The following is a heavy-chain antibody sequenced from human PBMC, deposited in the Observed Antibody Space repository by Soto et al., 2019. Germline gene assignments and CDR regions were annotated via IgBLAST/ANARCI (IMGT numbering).Heavy chain of an antibody. CDR2: ISYDGSNK. J-gene: IGHJ5*02. CDR3: ARDFGGWYSSSHWGVMQVYNWFDP. CDR1: GFTFSSYA. Sequence: QVQLVESGGGVVQPGRSLRLSCAASGFTFSSYAMHWVRQAPGKGLEWVAVISYDGSNKYYADSVKGRFTISRDNSKNTLYLQMNSLRAEDTAVYYCARDFGGWYSSSHWGVMQVYNWFDPWGQGTLVTVSS. D-gene: IGHD6-6*01. V-gene: IGHV3-30-3*01.